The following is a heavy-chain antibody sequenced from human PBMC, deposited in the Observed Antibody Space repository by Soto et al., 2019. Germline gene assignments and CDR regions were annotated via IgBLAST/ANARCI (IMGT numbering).Heavy chain of an antibody. CDR2: IYYSGST. Sequence: QVQLQESGPGLVKPSETLSLTCTVSGGSVSSGSYYWSWIRQPPGKGLEWIGYIYYSGSTNYNPSRKSRVTISVDTSKNQFSLKLSSVTAADTAVYYCARASSGSYYYYGMDVWGQGTTVTVSS. J-gene: IGHJ6*02. CDR3: ARASSGSYYYYGMDV. V-gene: IGHV4-61*01. D-gene: IGHD1-26*01. CDR1: GGSVSSGSYY.